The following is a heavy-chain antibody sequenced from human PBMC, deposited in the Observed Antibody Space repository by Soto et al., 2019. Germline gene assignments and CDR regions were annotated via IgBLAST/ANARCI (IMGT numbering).Heavy chain of an antibody. CDR3: AREVVETSSLWLDP. CDR2: IRSKANSYAT. Sequence: GSLRLSCAAPGFTFSGSAMHWVRQASGKGLEWVGRIRSKANSYATAYAASVKGRFTISRDDSKNTAYLQLNSLKIDDTAVYYCAREVVETSSLWLDPWGQGTLVTVSS. D-gene: IGHD6-6*01. V-gene: IGHV3-73*01. CDR1: GFTFSGSA. J-gene: IGHJ5*02.